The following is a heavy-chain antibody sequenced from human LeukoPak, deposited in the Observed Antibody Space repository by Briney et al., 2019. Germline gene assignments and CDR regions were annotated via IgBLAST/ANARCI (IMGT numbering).Heavy chain of an antibody. CDR1: GFIFNSHS. D-gene: IGHD2-2*01. Sequence: GGSLRLSCAASGFIFNSHSMNWVCQAPGKGLEWVSSISSTSSYIYYADSVKSRFTISRDNAKNSLYLQMNSLRTEDTSVYYCAPHCSSASCPDYWGQGTLVTVSS. V-gene: IGHV3-21*01. J-gene: IGHJ4*02. CDR3: APHCSSASCPDY. CDR2: ISSTSSYI.